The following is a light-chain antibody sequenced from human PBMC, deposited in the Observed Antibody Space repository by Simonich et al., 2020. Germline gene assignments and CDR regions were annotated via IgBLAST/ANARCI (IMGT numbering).Light chain of an antibody. V-gene: IGLV2-14*03. CDR3: CSYAGSSTVV. Sequence: QSALTQPASVSGSPGQSITISCTGTSSDVGGYNYVSWYQQHPGKAPKHMIYDVSKRPSGVSNRFSGSKSGNTASLTISGLQAEDEADYYCCSYAGSSTVVFGGGTKLTVL. CDR2: DVS. CDR1: SSDVGGYNY. J-gene: IGLJ2*01.